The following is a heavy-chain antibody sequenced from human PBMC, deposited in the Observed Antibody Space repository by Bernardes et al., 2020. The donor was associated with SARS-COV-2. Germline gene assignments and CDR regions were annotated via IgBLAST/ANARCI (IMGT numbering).Heavy chain of an antibody. D-gene: IGHD3-3*01. CDR3: ARDVGCTDWRFFFDF. CDR2: ISGAGIYI. Sequence: GGSLRLSCVASGFTFSNYMLSWFRQAPGKGLEWVSSISGAGIYIYYGDSVRGRFTTSRDNTRTSLFLQMESLRAEDTAVYYCARDVGCTDWRFFFDFWGPGTTVHVSS. CDR1: GFTFSNYM. J-gene: IGHJ3*01. V-gene: IGHV3-21*06.